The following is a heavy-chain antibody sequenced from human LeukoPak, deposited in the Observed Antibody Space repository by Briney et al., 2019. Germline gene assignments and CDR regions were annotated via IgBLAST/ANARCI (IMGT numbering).Heavy chain of an antibody. CDR3: ARESRSLYNWNYHWFDP. Sequence: SETLSLTCTVSGNSISSSSYYWVWIRQPPGKGLEWIGSINYYGKTYYNPSVKSRVTISVDTSKNQFSLKLSSVTAADTAVYYCARESRSLYNWNYHWFDPWGQGTLVTVSS. D-gene: IGHD1-7*01. J-gene: IGHJ5*02. CDR2: INYYGKT. CDR1: GNSISSSSYY. V-gene: IGHV4-39*07.